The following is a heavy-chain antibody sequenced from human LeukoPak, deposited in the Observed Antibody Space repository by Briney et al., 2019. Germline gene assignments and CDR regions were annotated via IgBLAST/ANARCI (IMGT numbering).Heavy chain of an antibody. D-gene: IGHD3-22*01. CDR1: GFTFSSYS. V-gene: IGHV3-21*01. Sequence: GESLKISCAASGFTFSSYSMNWIRQAPGKGLEWVSSISGSGEFIYYGDSVKGRVTISRDNGKNSLYLQMNSVRPEDMAVYYCARDDSHGYHFFDSWGRGTLVTVSS. CDR3: ARDDSHGYHFFDS. J-gene: IGHJ4*02. CDR2: ISGSGEFI.